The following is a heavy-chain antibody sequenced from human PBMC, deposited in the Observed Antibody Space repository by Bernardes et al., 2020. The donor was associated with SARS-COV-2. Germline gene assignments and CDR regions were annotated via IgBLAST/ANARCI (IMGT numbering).Heavy chain of an antibody. CDR2: ISSSGSTI. V-gene: IGHV3-11*01. CDR3: ARGHLNMDV. J-gene: IGHJ6*02. CDR1: GFTPSAYY. Sequence: GGSLRPSCAASGFTPSAYYMSWIRRAPGKGLECISYISSSGSTIYYADSVKGRFTISRDNAKNSLYLQMNSLRAEDTAVYYCARGHLNMDVWGQGTTVTGSS.